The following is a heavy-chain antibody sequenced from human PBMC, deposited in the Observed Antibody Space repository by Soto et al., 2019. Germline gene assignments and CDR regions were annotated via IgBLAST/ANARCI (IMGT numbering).Heavy chain of an antibody. J-gene: IGHJ5*02. CDR3: ARVGSSNWFDP. Sequence: VASVKVSCKXSGYTFTSYAMHWVRQAPGQRLEWMGWINAGNGNTKYSQKFQGRVTITRDTSASTAYMELSSLRSEDTAVYYCARVGSSNWFDPWGQGTLVTVSS. CDR1: GYTFTSYA. V-gene: IGHV1-3*01. CDR2: INAGNGNT. D-gene: IGHD6-6*01.